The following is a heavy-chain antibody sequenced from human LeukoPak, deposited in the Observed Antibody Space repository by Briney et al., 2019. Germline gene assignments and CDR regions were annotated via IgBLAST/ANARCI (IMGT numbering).Heavy chain of an antibody. CDR1: GGSISSHY. CDR3: ARESPASGAVDY. D-gene: IGHD6-19*01. CDR2: IYYGGST. Sequence: SETLSLTCTVSGGSISSHYWSWIRQPPGKGLEWIGYIYYGGSTNYNPSLKSRVTISVDTSKNQFSLKLSSVTAADTAVYYCARESPASGAVDYWGQGTLVTVSS. J-gene: IGHJ4*02. V-gene: IGHV4-59*11.